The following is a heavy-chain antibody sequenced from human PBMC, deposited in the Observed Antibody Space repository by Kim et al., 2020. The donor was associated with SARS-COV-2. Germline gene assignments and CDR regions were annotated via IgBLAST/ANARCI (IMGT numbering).Heavy chain of an antibody. CDR3: ARDRSWELLQVSFDY. J-gene: IGHJ4*02. D-gene: IGHD1-26*01. V-gene: IGHV3-21*01. Sequence: GGSLRLSCAASGFTFSSYSMNWVRQAPGKGLEWVSSISSSSSYIYYADSVKGRFTISRDNAKNSLYLQMNSLRAEDTAVYYCARDRSWELLQVSFDYWGQGTLVTVSS. CDR2: ISSSSSYI. CDR1: GFTFSSYS.